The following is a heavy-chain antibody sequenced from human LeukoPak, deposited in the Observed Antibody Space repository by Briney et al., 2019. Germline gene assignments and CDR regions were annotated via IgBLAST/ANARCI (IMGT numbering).Heavy chain of an antibody. CDR2: INPNSGGT. D-gene: IGHD3-22*01. CDR3: ARVADYYDSSGYYLLDAFDI. J-gene: IGHJ3*02. CDR1: GYTFTGYY. V-gene: IGHV1-2*02. Sequence: ASVKVSCKASGYTFTGYYMHWVRQAPGQGLEWMGWINPNSGGTNYAQKFQGRVTMTRDTSISTAYMELSRLRSDDTAVYYCARVADYYDSSGYYLLDAFDIWGQGTMVTVSS.